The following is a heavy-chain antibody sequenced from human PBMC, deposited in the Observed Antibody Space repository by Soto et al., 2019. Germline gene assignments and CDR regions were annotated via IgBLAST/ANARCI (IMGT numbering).Heavy chain of an antibody. Sequence: TSETLSLTCTVSGGSISRYYWSWIRQPPWKGLEWIGYIYYSGSTNYNPSLKSRVTISVDTSKNQFSLKLSSVTAADTAVYYCARVSSRGSYRFVDYFDYWGQGTLVTVSS. CDR2: IYYSGST. V-gene: IGHV4-59*01. CDR3: ARVSSRGSYRFVDYFDY. D-gene: IGHD1-26*01. CDR1: GGSISRYY. J-gene: IGHJ4*02.